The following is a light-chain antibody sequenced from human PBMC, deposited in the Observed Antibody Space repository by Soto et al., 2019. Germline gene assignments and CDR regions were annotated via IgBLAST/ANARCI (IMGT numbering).Light chain of an antibody. J-gene: IGKJ2*01. V-gene: IGKV3-15*01. CDR1: QSVSTK. CDR2: GAS. CDR3: QQYSNWPWGT. Sequence: EIVMTQSPATLSVSPGARATLSCRASQSVSTKLAWYQQKPGQAPRLLIFGASSRATGIPARFSGSGSGTEFTLTIISLQSEDFSVYYCQQYSNWPWGTFGLGTKLEIK.